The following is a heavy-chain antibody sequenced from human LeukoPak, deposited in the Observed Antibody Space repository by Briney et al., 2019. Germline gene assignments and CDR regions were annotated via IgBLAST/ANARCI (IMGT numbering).Heavy chain of an antibody. CDR1: GFTFSSYW. CDR2: IKEDGSEK. V-gene: IGHV3-7*03. D-gene: IGHD3-10*01. Sequence: PGGSLRLSCVASGFTFSSYWMSWVRQAPGKGLEWVANIKEDGSEKYYVDSVKGRFTISRDNAKNSLYLHMNSLTAEDTAMYYCARDWVAGVPFDAFDIWGQGTMVSVSS. J-gene: IGHJ3*02. CDR3: ARDWVAGVPFDAFDI.